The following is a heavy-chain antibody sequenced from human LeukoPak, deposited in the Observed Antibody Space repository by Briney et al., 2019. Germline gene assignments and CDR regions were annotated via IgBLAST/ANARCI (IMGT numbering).Heavy chain of an antibody. CDR2: INPSGGST. Sequence: GASVKVSCKASGYTFTSYYMHWVRQAPGQGLEWMGIINPSGGSTSYAQMFQGRVTMTRNTSKRTVHMELSSLRSEDTAVYYCARDIYGAGSYPLYYFDYWGQGPLVTVSS. V-gene: IGHV1-46*03. D-gene: IGHD3-10*01. J-gene: IGHJ4*02. CDR3: ARDIYGAGSYPLYYFDY. CDR1: GYTFTSYY.